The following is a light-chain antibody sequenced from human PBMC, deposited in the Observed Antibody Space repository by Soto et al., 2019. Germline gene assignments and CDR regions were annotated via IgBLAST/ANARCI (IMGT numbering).Light chain of an antibody. CDR2: AAS. Sequence: DIQMTQSPTSLSASVGDRVTITCRASQGIRNFVAWYQQKPGKAPKLLIYAASTLQSGVPSRFSGSGSGTDFTTTINSLQPEDVATYSWQKYSSVPFFGPGTQVEIK. CDR1: QGIRNF. J-gene: IGKJ3*01. CDR3: QKYSSVPF. V-gene: IGKV1-27*01.